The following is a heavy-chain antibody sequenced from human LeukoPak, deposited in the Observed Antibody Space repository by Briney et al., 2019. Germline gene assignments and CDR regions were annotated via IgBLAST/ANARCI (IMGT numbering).Heavy chain of an antibody. CDR1: RLFFSSFA. V-gene: IGHV3-23*01. Sequence: GGSLRLSCAAPRLFFSSFAMSWVRQAPGKGLEGVSGISGSGSTTYYADSVKGRFTISRDNSKNTLYLQMNSLRPEDTAVYYCAKARAVTIFPDAFDMWGQGTMVTVSS. CDR2: ISGSGSTT. J-gene: IGHJ3*02. CDR3: AKARAVTIFPDAFDM. D-gene: IGHD3-9*01.